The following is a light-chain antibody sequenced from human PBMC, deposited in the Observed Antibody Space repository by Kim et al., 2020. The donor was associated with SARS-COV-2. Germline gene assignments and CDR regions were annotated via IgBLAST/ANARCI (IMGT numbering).Light chain of an antibody. CDR3: QQYSQWPGT. Sequence: ETVMTQSPATVSISLGERATLSCRASQSIGRDLAWYQQKPGQAPRLIIYGASTGATGSPARISGSGSGTEFTLTISSVQSEDFAVYYCQQYSQWPGTFGQGTKVDIK. J-gene: IGKJ1*01. V-gene: IGKV3-15*01. CDR1: QSIGRD. CDR2: GAS.